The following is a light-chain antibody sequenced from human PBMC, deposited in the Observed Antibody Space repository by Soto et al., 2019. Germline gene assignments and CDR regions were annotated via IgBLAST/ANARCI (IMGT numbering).Light chain of an antibody. CDR2: EVT. Sequence: QSALTQPASVSGSPGQSITISCTGTRSDVGGYNYVSWYQHHPGKAPKLLIYEVTNRPAEVSNRFSGSKSGITASLTISGPQSEDEADYYCSSYTSGSTVIFGGGT. V-gene: IGLV2-14*01. CDR3: SSYTSGSTVI. CDR1: RSDVGGYNY. J-gene: IGLJ2*01.